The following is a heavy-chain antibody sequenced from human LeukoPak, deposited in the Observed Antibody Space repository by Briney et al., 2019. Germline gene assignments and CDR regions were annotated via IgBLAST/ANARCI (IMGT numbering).Heavy chain of an antibody. V-gene: IGHV3-30*02. J-gene: IGHJ4*02. CDR2: TSYHGNDQ. D-gene: IGHD6-19*01. Sequence: PGGSLRLSCAASGFTFNNYGMHWVRPAPGKGLEWVTFTSYHGNDQYYADSVQGRFIISRDNPKNTLYLQINSLTIEDTAVYYCAKDVSTGWSFDYWGQGALVTVSS. CDR1: GFTFNNYG. CDR3: AKDVSTGWSFDY.